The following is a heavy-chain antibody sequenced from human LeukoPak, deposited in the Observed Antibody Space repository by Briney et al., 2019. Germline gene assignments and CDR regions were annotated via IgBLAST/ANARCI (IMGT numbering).Heavy chain of an antibody. CDR1: GITLSNYG. Sequence: PGGSLRLSCAVSGITLSNYGMSWVRQAPGKGLEWVAGISDRGGRTNYADSVKGRFTISRDSPKNTLHLQMNSLRAEDTAVYFCAKRGVVIRVILVGFHKEAYYFDSWAREPWSPSPQ. D-gene: IGHD3-22*01. CDR2: ISDRGGRT. CDR3: AKRGVVIRVILVGFHKEAYYFDS. V-gene: IGHV3-23*01. J-gene: IGHJ4*02.